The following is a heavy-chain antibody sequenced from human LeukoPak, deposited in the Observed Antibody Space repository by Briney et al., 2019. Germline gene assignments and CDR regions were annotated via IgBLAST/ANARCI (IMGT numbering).Heavy chain of an antibody. Sequence: PGGSLRLSCAASGFTFSSYGMHWVRQAPGKGLEWVAFIRYDGSNKYYADSVKGRFTISRDNSKNTLYLQMDSLRAEDTAVYYCARVRSISALRYFDWSSDYWGQGTLVTVSS. J-gene: IGHJ4*02. V-gene: IGHV3-30*02. CDR3: ARVRSISALRYFDWSSDY. CDR1: GFTFSSYG. D-gene: IGHD3-9*01. CDR2: IRYDGSNK.